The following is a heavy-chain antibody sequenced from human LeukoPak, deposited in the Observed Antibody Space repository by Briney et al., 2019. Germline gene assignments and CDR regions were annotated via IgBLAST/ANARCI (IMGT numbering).Heavy chain of an antibody. Sequence: GASVKVSCKASGYTFTSYGISWVRQAPGQGLEWMGWISAYNGNTNNAQKHQGRVTLTTDTSTSTAYMELRSLRSDDTAVYYCARDGLLWFGGAYMDVWGKGTTVTVSS. J-gene: IGHJ6*03. V-gene: IGHV1-18*01. D-gene: IGHD3-10*01. CDR1: GYTFTSYG. CDR3: ARDGLLWFGGAYMDV. CDR2: ISAYNGNT.